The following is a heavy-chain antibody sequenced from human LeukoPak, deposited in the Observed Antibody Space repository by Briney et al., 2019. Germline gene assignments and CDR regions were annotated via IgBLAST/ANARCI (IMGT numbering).Heavy chain of an antibody. J-gene: IGHJ4*02. V-gene: IGHV1-2*02. CDR2: INPNSGGT. CDR1: GYTFTGYY. CDR3: ARGFPSSFGSTLYYFDY. D-gene: IGHD3-10*01. Sequence: ASVKVSCKASGYTFTGYYMHWVRQAPGQGLEWMGWINPNSGGTNYAQKFQGGVTMTRDTSISTAYMELSRLRSDDTAVYYCARGFPSSFGSTLYYFDYWGQGTLVTVSS.